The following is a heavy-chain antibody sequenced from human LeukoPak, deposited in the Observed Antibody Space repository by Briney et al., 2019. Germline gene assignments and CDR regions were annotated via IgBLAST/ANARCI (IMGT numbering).Heavy chain of an antibody. CDR3: ARVGEDDYYDSSGYPLRWFDP. V-gene: IGHV3-66*01. CDR2: IYRGGST. CDR1: GFTVSSIY. Sequence: GGCLGLSCAASGFTVSSIYMSWVREAPGKGLEWGSVIYRGGSTYYADSVKGRFTISRDNSKNTLYLQMNSLRAEDTAVYYCARVGEDDYYDSSGYPLRWFDPWGQGTLVTVSS. J-gene: IGHJ5*02. D-gene: IGHD3-22*01.